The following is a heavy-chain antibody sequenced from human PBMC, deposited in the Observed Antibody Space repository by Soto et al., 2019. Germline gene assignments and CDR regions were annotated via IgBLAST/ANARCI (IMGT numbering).Heavy chain of an antibody. CDR3: ARDPVYYDSSGYPNRYFDL. D-gene: IGHD3-22*01. V-gene: IGHV4-30-4*01. CDR1: GGSISSGDYY. Sequence: QVQLRESGPGLVKPSQTLSLTCTVSGGSISSGDYYWSWIRQPPGKGLEWIGYIYYSGSTYYNPSLKSRVTISVDTSKNQFSLKLSSVTAADTAVYYCARDPVYYDSSGYPNRYFDLWGRGTLVTVSS. J-gene: IGHJ2*01. CDR2: IYYSGST.